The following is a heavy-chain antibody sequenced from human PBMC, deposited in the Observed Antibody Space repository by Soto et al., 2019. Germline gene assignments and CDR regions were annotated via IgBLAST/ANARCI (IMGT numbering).Heavy chain of an antibody. CDR2: ISGSGGST. V-gene: IGHV3-23*01. J-gene: IGHJ4*02. CDR3: AKARYDDFWSGYYHYFDY. D-gene: IGHD3-3*01. Sequence: EVQLLESGGGLVQPGGSLRLSCAASGFTFSSYAMSWVRQAPGKGLEWVSAISGSGGSTYYADSVKGRFTIARDNSKNKLYLQMNSLRAEDTAVYYCAKARYDDFWSGYYHYFDYWGQGTLVTVSS. CDR1: GFTFSSYA.